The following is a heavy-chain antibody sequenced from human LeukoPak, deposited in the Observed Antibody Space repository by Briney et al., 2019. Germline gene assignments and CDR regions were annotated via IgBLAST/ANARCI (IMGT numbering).Heavy chain of an antibody. CDR2: IYYSGST. D-gene: IGHD1-14*01. V-gene: IGHV4-30-4*01. CDR1: GGSISSGDYY. J-gene: IGHJ3*02. Sequence: SEALSLTCTVSGGSISSGDYYWSWIRQPPGKGLEWIGYIYYSGSTYYNPSLKSRVTISVDTSKNQFSLKLNSVTAADTAVYYCARRTLGGIDALDIWGQGTMVTVSS. CDR3: ARRTLGGIDALDI.